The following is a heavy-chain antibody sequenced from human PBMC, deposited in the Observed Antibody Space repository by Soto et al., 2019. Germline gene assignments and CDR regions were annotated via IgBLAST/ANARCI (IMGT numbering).Heavy chain of an antibody. D-gene: IGHD1-26*01. CDR3: AKPSGSYLYYFDY. V-gene: IGHV4-30-2*03. J-gene: IGHJ4*02. CDR2: IYHSGST. Sequence: SETLSLTCAVFGGSISSGCFSWSWIRQPSGKGLEWIGYIYHSGSTYYNPSLKSRVTISVDTSKNQFSLKLSTVTAADTAVYYCAKPSGSYLYYFDYWGQGTLVTVSS. CDR1: GGSISSGCFS.